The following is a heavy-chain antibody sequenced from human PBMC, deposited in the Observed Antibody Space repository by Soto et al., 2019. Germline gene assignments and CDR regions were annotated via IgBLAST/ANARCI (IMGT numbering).Heavy chain of an antibody. V-gene: IGHV4-39*01. J-gene: IGHJ3*02. CDR2: IYYSGST. D-gene: IGHD3-10*01. CDR1: GGSISSSSYY. CDR3: ARGGYYGSGSYYNAFDI. Sequence: QLQLQESGPGLVKPSETLSLTCTVSGGSISSSSYYWGWIRQPPGKGLEWIGSIYYSGSTYYNPSLKSRVTISVDTSKNQFSLKLSSVTAADTAVYYCARGGYYGSGSYYNAFDIWGQGTMVTVSS.